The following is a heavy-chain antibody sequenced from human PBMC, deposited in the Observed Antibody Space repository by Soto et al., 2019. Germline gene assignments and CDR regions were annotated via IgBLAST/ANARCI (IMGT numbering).Heavy chain of an antibody. CDR2: IYHSGST. CDR1: GGSISSGGYS. CDR3: ARLGLDGFGYSYGPDYYYYGMDV. V-gene: IGHV4-30-2*01. J-gene: IGHJ6*02. Sequence: SETLPLTCAFSGGSISSGGYSWSWIRQPPGKGLEWIGEIYHSGSTNYNPSLKSRVTISVDKSKNQFSLKLSSVTAADTAVYYCARLGLDGFGYSYGPDYYYYGMDVWGQGTTVTVSS. D-gene: IGHD5-18*01.